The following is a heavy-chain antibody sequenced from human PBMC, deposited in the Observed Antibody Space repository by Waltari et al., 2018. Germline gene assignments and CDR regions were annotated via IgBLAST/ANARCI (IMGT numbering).Heavy chain of an antibody. D-gene: IGHD5-12*01. Sequence: QVHLQESGPGLVKPSQTLSLPCNVPGPSIISCRHSWTWIRQPAGKGLEWIGRVYKSGRTTSNPSLKSPVTISVDTSKNQFSLEMTSVTTADTATYYCVRGDMATKYDSWGRGILVTVSS. CDR1: GPSIISCRHS. CDR2: VYKSGRT. V-gene: IGHV4-61*02. CDR3: VRGDMATKYDS. J-gene: IGHJ5*01.